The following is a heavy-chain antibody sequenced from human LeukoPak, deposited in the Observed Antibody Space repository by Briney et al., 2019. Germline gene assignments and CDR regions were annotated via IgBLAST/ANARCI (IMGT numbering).Heavy chain of an antibody. J-gene: IGHJ4*02. V-gene: IGHV3-23*01. CDR3: AREGGYYDSSGYYPLGY. CDR1: GFTFSSYA. CDR2: FCGSGGST. Sequence: GGSLRLSCAASGFTFSSYAMRWVRQAPGKGLEWVSAFCGSGGSTYYADSVKGRFTISRDNSKNTLYLQMNSLRAEDTAVYYCAREGGYYDSSGYYPLGYWGQGTLVTVS. D-gene: IGHD3-22*01.